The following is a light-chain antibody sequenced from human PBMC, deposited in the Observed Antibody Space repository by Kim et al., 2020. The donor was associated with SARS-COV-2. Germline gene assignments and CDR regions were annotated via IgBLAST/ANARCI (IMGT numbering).Light chain of an antibody. Sequence: QSVLTQPPSASGTPGQRVTMSCSGNSSNIGSNTVNWYQQLPRTAPKLLIYSDNQRPSGVPDRFSGSKSDTSASLAISGLQSEDEADYYCAAWDDSLNGYVFGTGTKVTVL. J-gene: IGLJ1*01. CDR2: SDN. CDR1: SSNIGSNT. CDR3: AAWDDSLNGYV. V-gene: IGLV1-44*01.